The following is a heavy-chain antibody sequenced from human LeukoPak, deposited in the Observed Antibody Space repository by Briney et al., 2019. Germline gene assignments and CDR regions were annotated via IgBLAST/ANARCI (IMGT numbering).Heavy chain of an antibody. CDR1: GGTFSSYA. CDR3: ALSRIAAAAWFDP. Sequence: ASVKVSCKASGGTFSSYAISWVRQAPGQGLEWMGWISAYNGNTNYAQKLQGRVTMTTDTSTSTAYMELRSLRSDDTAVYYCALSRIAAAAWFDPWGQGNLVTVSS. CDR2: ISAYNGNT. V-gene: IGHV1-18*01. J-gene: IGHJ5*02. D-gene: IGHD6-13*01.